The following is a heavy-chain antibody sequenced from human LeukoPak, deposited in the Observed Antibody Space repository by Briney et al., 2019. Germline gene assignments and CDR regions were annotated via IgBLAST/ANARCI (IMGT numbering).Heavy chain of an antibody. CDR1: GGSISSHY. CDR3: ARDRSGGSWFDP. J-gene: IGHJ5*02. CDR2: IYYSGST. D-gene: IGHD2-15*01. Sequence: PSETLSRTCTVSGGSISSHYWSWIRQPPGKGLEWIGYIYYSGSTNYNPFLKSRVTISVDTSKNQFSLKLSSVTAADTAVYYCARDRSGGSWFDPWGQGTLVTVSS. V-gene: IGHV4-59*11.